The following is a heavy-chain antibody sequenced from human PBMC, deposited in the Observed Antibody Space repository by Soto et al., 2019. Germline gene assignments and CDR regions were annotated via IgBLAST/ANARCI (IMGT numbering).Heavy chain of an antibody. V-gene: IGHV4-30-4*01. CDR3: ARTTVTSSYYGLDV. CDR2: MYYSGTN. J-gene: IGHJ6*02. Sequence: HVQLQESGPGPVKPSQTLSLTCTVSGASISSGDYYWTWIRQPPGKGLEWIGYMYYSGTNYYNPSLQSRVTISVDTSKNQFSLKLSSVTAADTAVYYCARTTVTSSYYGLDVWGQGSTVTVSS. CDR1: GASISSGDYY. D-gene: IGHD4-4*01.